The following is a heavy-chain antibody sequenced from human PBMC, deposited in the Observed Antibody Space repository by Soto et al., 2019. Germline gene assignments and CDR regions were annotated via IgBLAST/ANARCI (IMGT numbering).Heavy chain of an antibody. V-gene: IGHV3-23*01. CDR2: SGSSGST. J-gene: IGHJ4*02. CDR3: AKGFRSLEWYSLAPFDY. D-gene: IGHD3-3*01. CDR1: GFTFDTYA. Sequence: GGSLRLSCVASGFTFDTYALNWVRQAPGKGLEWVSASGSSGSTYYADSVKGRFTISRDTPKKTLYLQMNSLRVEDTAKYYCAKGFRSLEWYSLAPFDYWGQGALVTVSS.